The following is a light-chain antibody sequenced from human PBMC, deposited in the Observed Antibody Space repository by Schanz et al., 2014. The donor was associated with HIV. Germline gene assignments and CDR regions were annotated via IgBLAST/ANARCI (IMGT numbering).Light chain of an antibody. CDR2: AAS. J-gene: IGKJ1*01. V-gene: IGKV1-8*01. CDR3: QQYYSYLPWT. CDR1: QGISSY. Sequence: AIRITQSPSSLSASTGDRVTITCRASQGISSYLAWYQQKPGKAPKLLIYAASTLQSGVPSRFSGSGSGTDFTLTISCLQSEDFATYYCQQYYSYLPWTFGQGTKVEIK.